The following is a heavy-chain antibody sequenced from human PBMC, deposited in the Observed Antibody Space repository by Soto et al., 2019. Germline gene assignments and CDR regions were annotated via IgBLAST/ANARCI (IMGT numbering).Heavy chain of an antibody. D-gene: IGHD5-18*01. V-gene: IGHV1-69*13. CDR3: ARTDTAPTYYYYGMDV. J-gene: IGHJ6*04. CDR2: IIPIFGTA. Sequence: SVKVSCKASGGTFSSYAISWVRQAPGQGLEWMGGIIPIFGTANYAQKFQGRVTITADESTSTAYMELSSLRSEDTAVYYCARTDTAPTYYYYGMDVWGKGTTVTVAS. CDR1: GGTFSSYA.